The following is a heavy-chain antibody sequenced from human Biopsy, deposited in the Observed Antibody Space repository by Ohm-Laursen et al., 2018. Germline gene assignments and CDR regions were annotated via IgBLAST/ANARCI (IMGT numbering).Heavy chain of an antibody. CDR1: GFSFSSYG. D-gene: IGHD7-27*01. J-gene: IGHJ4*02. CDR3: AKDLRNNNWGVEN. V-gene: IGHV3-30*18. CDR2: ISDDGRNK. Sequence: SLRLSCSASGFSFSSYGMHWVRQAPGKGLESVAVISDDGRNKYYVDSVKGRFTISRDNSKNTLYLQMNNLRAEDTAVFYCAKDLRNNNWGVENWGQGTLVTVSS.